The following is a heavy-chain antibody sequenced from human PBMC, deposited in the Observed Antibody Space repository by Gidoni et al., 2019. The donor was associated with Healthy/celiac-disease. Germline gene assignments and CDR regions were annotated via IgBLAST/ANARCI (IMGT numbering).Heavy chain of an antibody. J-gene: IGHJ6*02. CDR2: IYYSGST. V-gene: IGHV4-39*01. D-gene: IGHD2-21*01. Sequence: DGLEWIGSIYYSGSTYYNPSLKSRVTISVDTSKNQFSLKLSSVTAADTAVYYCARHAIHDLYYGMDVWGQGTTVTVSS. CDR3: ARHAIHDLYYGMDV.